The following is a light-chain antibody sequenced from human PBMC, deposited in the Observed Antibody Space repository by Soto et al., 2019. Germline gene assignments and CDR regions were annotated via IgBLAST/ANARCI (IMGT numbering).Light chain of an antibody. J-gene: IGKJ5*01. CDR3: QQYDGSPLT. Sequence: DIVMTQSPDSLAVSLGERATVNCKSSQSVLYRSNNKNYLAWYQQKPGQPHKLLIYWASARESGVPDRFSGSGSETDFTLTISSLQAEDVAFYYCQQYDGSPLTFGQGTRVEIK. CDR1: QSVLYRSNNKNY. CDR2: WAS. V-gene: IGKV4-1*01.